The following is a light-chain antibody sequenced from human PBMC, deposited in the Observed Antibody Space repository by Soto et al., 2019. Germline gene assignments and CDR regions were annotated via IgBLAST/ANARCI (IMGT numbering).Light chain of an antibody. Sequence: DIQMTQSPSSLSASVGDRFTITCRASQSISSYLNCYQQKPGKAPKLLIYAASSLQSGVPSRFSGSGSGTDFTLTISSLQPEDFATYYCQQSYSTVITFGQGTRWRL. CDR1: QSISSY. CDR2: AAS. J-gene: IGKJ5*01. CDR3: QQSYSTVIT. V-gene: IGKV1-39*01.